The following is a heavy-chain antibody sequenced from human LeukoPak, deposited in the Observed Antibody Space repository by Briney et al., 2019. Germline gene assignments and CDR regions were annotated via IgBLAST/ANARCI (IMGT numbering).Heavy chain of an antibody. CDR2: ISGSSGST. Sequence: GGSLRLSCAASGFIFSAYAMSWVRQAPGKGLEWVSPISGSSGSTYYADSVKGRFTISRDNAKNSLYLQMNSLRGEDTAVYYCARLGSIAAAGTPDYWGQGTLVTVSS. CDR1: GFIFSAYA. D-gene: IGHD6-13*01. V-gene: IGHV3-23*01. CDR3: ARLGSIAAAGTPDY. J-gene: IGHJ4*02.